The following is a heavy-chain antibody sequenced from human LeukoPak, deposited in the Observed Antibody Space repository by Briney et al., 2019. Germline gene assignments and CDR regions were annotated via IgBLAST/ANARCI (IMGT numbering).Heavy chain of an antibody. Sequence: GGSLTHTCAGSEFTLSSYWISWVRQAPGKGLEWVANIKQDGSEKYYVDSVKGRFTFSRDNDKNSLYLQMNSLRAEDTAVYYCARDLGPGLCYCSYIDVWGKGTLFTVSS. D-gene: IGHD2-15*01. CDR1: EFTLSSYW. CDR2: IKQDGSEK. J-gene: IGHJ6*03. V-gene: IGHV3-7*01. CDR3: ARDLGPGLCYCSYIDV.